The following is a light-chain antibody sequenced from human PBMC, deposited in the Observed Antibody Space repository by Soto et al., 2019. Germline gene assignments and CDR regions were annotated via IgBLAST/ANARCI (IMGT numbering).Light chain of an antibody. CDR2: LDGTGSY. CDR1: SGHSNSI. Sequence: QSVLTQSSSASASLGSSVKLTCTLSSGHSNSIIAWHQQQPGKAPRFLMRLDGTGSYNKGSGVPDRFSGSSSGADRYLTISTLQLEDEADYYCETWDISTRVFGGGTKLTVL. J-gene: IGLJ3*02. CDR3: ETWDISTRV. V-gene: IGLV4-60*02.